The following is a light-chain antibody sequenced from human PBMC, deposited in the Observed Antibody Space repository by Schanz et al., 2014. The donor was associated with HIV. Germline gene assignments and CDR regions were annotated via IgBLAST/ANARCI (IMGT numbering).Light chain of an antibody. CDR2: DVS. Sequence: QSALTQPASVSGSPGQSITISCTGNSRDVDSNNYVSWYQQCPGKAPKLMIYDVSNRPSGVSNRFSGSKSGNTASLTISSLQAEDEADYYCSSYTTNATRVFGGGTKLTVL. J-gene: IGLJ3*02. V-gene: IGLV2-14*01. CDR3: SSYTTNATRV. CDR1: SRDVDSNNY.